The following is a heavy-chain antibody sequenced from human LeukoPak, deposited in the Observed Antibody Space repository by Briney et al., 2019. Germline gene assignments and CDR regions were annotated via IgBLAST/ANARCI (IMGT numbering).Heavy chain of an antibody. CDR1: GYTFTSYD. CDR3: ARSFLYDFWSGYYYYGMDV. Sequence: GASVKVSCKASGYTFTSYDINWVRQATGQGLEWMGWMNPNSGNTGYAQKFQGRVTMTRNTSISTAYMELSSLRSEDMAVYYCARSFLYDFWSGYYYYGMDVWGQGTTVTVSS. V-gene: IGHV1-8*01. CDR2: MNPNSGNT. J-gene: IGHJ6*02. D-gene: IGHD3-3*01.